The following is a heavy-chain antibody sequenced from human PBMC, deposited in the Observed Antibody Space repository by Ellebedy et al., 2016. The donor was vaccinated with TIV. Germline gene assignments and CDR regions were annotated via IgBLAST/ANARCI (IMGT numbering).Heavy chain of an antibody. D-gene: IGHD6-19*01. CDR1: GYSFTGYF. V-gene: IGHV1-2*02. Sequence: ASVKVSCKASGYSFTGYFMHWARQAPGQGLEWMAWINPNSGGTKYAQQFQGRVTLTRDTSINTAYMELSSLTSDDTAVYYCTRGFSIAVAGNWFDPWGQGTLVTVSS. CDR2: INPNSGGT. CDR3: TRGFSIAVAGNWFDP. J-gene: IGHJ5*02.